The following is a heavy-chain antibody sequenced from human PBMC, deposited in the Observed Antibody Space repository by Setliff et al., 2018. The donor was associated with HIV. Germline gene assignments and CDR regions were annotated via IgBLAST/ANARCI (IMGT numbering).Heavy chain of an antibody. CDR3: AREREKYSDWYYFDY. CDR2: IYHSGST. D-gene: IGHD6-19*01. Sequence: PSETLSLTCAVSGGSISSNNWWTWVRQPPGKGLEWIGEIYHSGSTNYNPSLKRRVTISVDKSKNQFSLTLSSVTAADTAVYFCAREREKYSDWYYFDYWGQGTLVTVSS. CDR1: GGSISSNNW. V-gene: IGHV4-4*02. J-gene: IGHJ4*02.